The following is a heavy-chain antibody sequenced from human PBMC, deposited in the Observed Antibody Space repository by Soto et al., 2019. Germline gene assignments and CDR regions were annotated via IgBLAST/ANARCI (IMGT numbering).Heavy chain of an antibody. V-gene: IGHV3-23*01. D-gene: IGHD3-22*01. CDR1: GFTFSSYA. CDR3: AKAMIVEGDV. CDR2: ISGSGCST. J-gene: IGHJ6*02. Sequence: EVQLLESGGGLVQPGGSLRLSCAASGFTFSSYAMSWVRQAPGKGLEWVSAISGSGCSTYSADSVKGRFIISRDNSKNILYLQMNSLRAEDTAVYYCAKAMIVEGDVWGQGTTVTVSS.